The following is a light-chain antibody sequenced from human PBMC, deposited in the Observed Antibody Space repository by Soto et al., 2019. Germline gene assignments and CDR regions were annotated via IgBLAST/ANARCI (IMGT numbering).Light chain of an antibody. V-gene: IGKV3-11*01. J-gene: IGKJ1*01. CDR3: QQRGNLPWT. CDR1: QSVSSY. Sequence: EIVLTQSPATLSLSPGXRATLSCRASQSVSSYLAWYQQKPGRAPRLLIYDASNRATGIPGRFSGSGSGTDFTLTIRSLEPEDFAVYYCQQRGNLPWTSGQGTKVDI. CDR2: DAS.